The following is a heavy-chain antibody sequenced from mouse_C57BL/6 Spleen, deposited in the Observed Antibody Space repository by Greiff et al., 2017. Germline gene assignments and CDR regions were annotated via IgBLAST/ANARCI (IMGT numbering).Heavy chain of an antibody. Sequence: VQLKESGGGLVKPGGSLKLSCAASGFTFSDYGMHWVRQAPEKGLEWVAYISSGSSTIYYADTVKGRFTISRDNAKNTLFLQMTSLRSEDTAMYYGAQGAVVAKDYAMDYWGQGTSVTVSS. J-gene: IGHJ4*01. V-gene: IGHV5-17*01. CDR3: AQGAVVAKDYAMDY. CDR2: ISSGSSTI. CDR1: GFTFSDYG. D-gene: IGHD1-1*01.